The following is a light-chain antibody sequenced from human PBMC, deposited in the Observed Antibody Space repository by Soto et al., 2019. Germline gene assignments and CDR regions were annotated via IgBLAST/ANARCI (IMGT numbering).Light chain of an antibody. CDR1: SRDVGASDY. Sequence: QSALTQPPSASGSPGQSVAISCTGTSRDVGASDYVSWYQQHSGKAPKLLLYEVNKRPSGVPDRFSGSKSGTTASLTVSALQADDEGDYYCLSHSGSSNVLGTGTKLTVL. CDR3: LSHSGSSNV. J-gene: IGLJ1*01. V-gene: IGLV2-8*01. CDR2: EVN.